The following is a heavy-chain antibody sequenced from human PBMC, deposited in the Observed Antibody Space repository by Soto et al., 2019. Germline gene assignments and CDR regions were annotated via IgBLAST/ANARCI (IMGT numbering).Heavy chain of an antibody. CDR3: ARGHSYGSYYYYGLDV. J-gene: IGHJ6*02. CDR1: GYTFTSYY. V-gene: IGHV1-46*01. CDR2: INPSGGST. Sequence: QVQLVQSGAEVKKPGASVKVSCKASGYTFTSYYMLWVRQAPGQGLEWMGIINPSGGSTSYAQKFQGRVTMTRDTSTSTVYMELSSLRSEDTAVYYCARGHSYGSYYYYGLDVWGQGTTVTVSS. D-gene: IGHD5-18*01.